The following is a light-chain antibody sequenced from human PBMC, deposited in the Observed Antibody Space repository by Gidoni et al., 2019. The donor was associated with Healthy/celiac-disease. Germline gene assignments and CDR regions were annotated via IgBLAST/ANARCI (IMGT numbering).Light chain of an antibody. CDR2: AAS. V-gene: IGKV1-39*01. CDR3: QQGYSTPLT. J-gene: IGKJ4*01. CDR1: HSISIY. Sequence: DIQMTPSPYSLSASVGDSVTIPRRASHSISIYLNWYQQKPGKAPKLLIYAASSLQSGVPSRFSGSGSGTDFTLTISSLQPEDFATYYCQQGYSTPLTFGGGTQVEIK.